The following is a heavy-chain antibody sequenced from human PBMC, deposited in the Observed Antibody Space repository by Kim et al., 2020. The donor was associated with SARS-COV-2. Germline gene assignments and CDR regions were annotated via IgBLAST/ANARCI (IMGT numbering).Heavy chain of an antibody. Sequence: GGSLRLSCAASGFTFSRYTLYWVRQAPGKGLEWVSSISSTSSYIYYADSVKGRFTISRDNAKNSLYLQMNSLRAEDTAVYYCATTGMGAAMVIVDYWGQGTLVIVSS. D-gene: IGHD5-18*01. CDR1: GFTFSRYT. J-gene: IGHJ4*02. CDR2: ISSTSSYI. V-gene: IGHV3-21*01. CDR3: ATTGMGAAMVIVDY.